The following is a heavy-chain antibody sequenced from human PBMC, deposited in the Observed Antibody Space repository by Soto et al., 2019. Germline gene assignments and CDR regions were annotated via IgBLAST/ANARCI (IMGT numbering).Heavy chain of an antibody. CDR3: ARHESGYAYPRFFFDY. CDR2: VYYSGST. Sequence: QLQLQESGPGLVKPSETLSLTCTVSGGSISSSSYYWGWIRQPPGKRLEWIGSVYYSGSTYYNPSLKSRVTISVDTSKNQFSLKLSSVTAADTAVYYCARHESGYAYPRFFFDYWGQGTLVTVSS. D-gene: IGHD5-12*01. V-gene: IGHV4-39*01. J-gene: IGHJ4*02. CDR1: GGSISSSSYY.